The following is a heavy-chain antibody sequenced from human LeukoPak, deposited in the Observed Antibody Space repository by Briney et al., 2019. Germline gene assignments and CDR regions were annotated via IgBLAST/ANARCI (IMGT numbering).Heavy chain of an antibody. CDR3: ARGAYMDPRGSFDP. CDR2: ILPITATS. Sequence: ASVKVSCTASGGTFSNYAISWVRQAPGQGLEWMGRILPITATSNYAQKFQGRVSFTADESTSTAYMELSSLRSDDTAVYYCARGAYMDPRGSFDPWGQGTLVTVSS. CDR1: GGTFSNYA. D-gene: IGHD2-2*02. V-gene: IGHV1-69*13. J-gene: IGHJ5*02.